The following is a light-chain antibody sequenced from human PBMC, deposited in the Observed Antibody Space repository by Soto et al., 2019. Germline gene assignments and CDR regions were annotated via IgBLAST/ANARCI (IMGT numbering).Light chain of an antibody. Sequence: DIVMTQSPLSLPVTPGEPASISCRSSQSLLHSNGYNYLDWYLQKPGQSPQVLIYMGSNRASGVPDRFSGSGSGTDFTLKISRVEAEDVGVYYCMQTLQSRTCGQGTKVDIK. CDR1: QSLLHSNGYNY. V-gene: IGKV2-28*01. J-gene: IGKJ1*01. CDR2: MGS. CDR3: MQTLQSRT.